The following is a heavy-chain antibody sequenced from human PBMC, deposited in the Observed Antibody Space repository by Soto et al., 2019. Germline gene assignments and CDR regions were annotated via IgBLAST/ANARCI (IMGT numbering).Heavy chain of an antibody. Sequence: EVQLVESGGGLVKPGGSLRVSCAVSGFTFSPYTMTWVRQAPGKGLEWVSSISSSSGYIYYAESVKGRFTISRDNAKNSLLLQMNSLRAEDTAVYLCARDSVRGSYAGYFDYWGQGTLVIVSS. CDR3: ARDSVRGSYAGYFDY. J-gene: IGHJ4*02. CDR1: GFTFSPYT. CDR2: ISSSSGYI. D-gene: IGHD1-26*01. V-gene: IGHV3-21*02.